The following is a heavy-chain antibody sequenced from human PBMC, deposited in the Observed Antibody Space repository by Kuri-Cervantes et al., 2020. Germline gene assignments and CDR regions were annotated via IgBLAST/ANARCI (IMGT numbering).Heavy chain of an antibody. V-gene: IGHV4-34*01. CDR1: GGFFSGYY. Sequence: SETLSLTCAVYGGFFSGYYWSWIRQPPGKGLEWIGEINHSGSTNYNPSLKSRVTISVDTSKSQFSLKLSSVTAADTAVYYCARGPTGGYSFDYWGQGTLVTVSS. J-gene: IGHJ4*02. D-gene: IGHD2-2*03. CDR2: INHSGST. CDR3: ARGPTGGYSFDY.